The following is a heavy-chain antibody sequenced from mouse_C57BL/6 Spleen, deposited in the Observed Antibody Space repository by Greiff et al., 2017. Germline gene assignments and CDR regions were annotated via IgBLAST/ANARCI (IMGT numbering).Heavy chain of an antibody. V-gene: IGHV5-2*01. D-gene: IGHD2-5*01. Sequence: VQLKESGGGLVQPGESLKLSCESNEYEFPSHDMSWVRKTPEKRLELVAAINSDGGSTYYPDTMERRFIISRDNTKKTLYLQMSSLRSEDTALYYCARVSNYSKRKYYFDYWGQGTTRTVSS. J-gene: IGHJ2*01. CDR2: INSDGGST. CDR1: EYEFPSHD. CDR3: ARVSNYSKRKYYFDY.